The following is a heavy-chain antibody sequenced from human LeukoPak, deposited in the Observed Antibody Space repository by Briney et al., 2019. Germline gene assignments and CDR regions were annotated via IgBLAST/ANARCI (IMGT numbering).Heavy chain of an antibody. CDR3: ASNGYSYGTFDY. CDR1: GYTFTSYD. Sequence: ASVKVSCKASGYTFTSYDINWVRQATGQGLEWMGWMNPNSGNTGYAQKFQGRVTMTRSTSISTAYMELSSLRSEDTAVYYCASNGYSYGTFDYWGQGTLVTVSS. CDR2: MNPNSGNT. D-gene: IGHD5-18*01. V-gene: IGHV1-8*01. J-gene: IGHJ4*02.